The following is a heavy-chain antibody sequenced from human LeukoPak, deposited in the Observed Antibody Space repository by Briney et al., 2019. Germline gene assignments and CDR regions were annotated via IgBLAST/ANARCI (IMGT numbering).Heavy chain of an antibody. CDR3: AKDYDFWSGYRTY. J-gene: IGHJ4*02. Sequence: SGGSLRLSCAASGFTFSSYAMSWVCQAPGKGLEWVSAISGSGGSTYYADSVKGRFTISRDNSKNTLYLQMNSLRAEDTAVYYCAKDYDFWSGYRTYWGQGTLVTVSS. V-gene: IGHV3-23*01. D-gene: IGHD3-3*01. CDR1: GFTFSSYA. CDR2: ISGSGGST.